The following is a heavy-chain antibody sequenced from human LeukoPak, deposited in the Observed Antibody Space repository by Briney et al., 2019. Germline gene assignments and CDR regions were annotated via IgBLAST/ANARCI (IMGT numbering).Heavy chain of an antibody. CDR1: GFTFSSYW. CDR3: ARDAIAAAGTYGMDV. Sequence: PGGSLRLSCAASGFTFSSYWMSWVRQAPGKGLEWVANIKQDGSEKYYVDSVKGRFTISRDNAKNSLYLQMNSLRAEDTAVYYCARDAIAAAGTYGMDVWGKGTTVTVSS. CDR2: IKQDGSEK. V-gene: IGHV3-7*03. D-gene: IGHD6-13*01. J-gene: IGHJ6*04.